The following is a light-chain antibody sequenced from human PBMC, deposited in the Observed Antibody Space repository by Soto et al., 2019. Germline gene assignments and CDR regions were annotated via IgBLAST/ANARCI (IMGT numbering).Light chain of an antibody. CDR1: SSDVGGYNY. V-gene: IGLV2-14*01. Sequence: QSALTQPASVSRSPGQSITISCTGTSSDVGGYNYVSWYQQHPGKAPKLMIYDVSNRPSGVSNRFSGSKSGNTASLTISGLQAEDEADYYCSSYTSSSTLMVFGTGTKLTVL. CDR3: SSYTSSSTLMV. CDR2: DVS. J-gene: IGLJ1*01.